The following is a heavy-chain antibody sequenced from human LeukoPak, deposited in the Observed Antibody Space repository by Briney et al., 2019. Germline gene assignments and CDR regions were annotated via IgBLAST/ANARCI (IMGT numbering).Heavy chain of an antibody. CDR2: IYYSGST. V-gene: IGHV4-59*01. D-gene: IGHD3-22*01. CDR3: ARDAGTYYASGYYSYSFDI. Sequence: SETLSLTCTISGRSISSYYWSWIRQPPGKGLEWVGHIYYSGSTNYNPSLKSRVTIPVDTSKNQFSLNLTSVTAADTAVYYCARDAGTYYASGYYSYSFDIWGQGTLVTVSS. J-gene: IGHJ3*02. CDR1: GRSISSYY.